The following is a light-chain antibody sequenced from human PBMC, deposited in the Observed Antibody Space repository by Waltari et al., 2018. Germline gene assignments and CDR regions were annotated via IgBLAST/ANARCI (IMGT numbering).Light chain of an antibody. CDR3: HSYDSTVSGWV. J-gene: IGLJ3*02. CDR2: CFN. Sequence: QSVLTQQPSVSGAPGQTVTMPCTGSSSNIGAGSDLHWYQQLQGAAPKLLIRCFNSRPSGVPDRFSGSKSGTSASLAITGLQVEDEADYYCHSYDSTVSGWVFGGGTKLTVL. V-gene: IGLV1-40*01. CDR1: SSNIGAGSD.